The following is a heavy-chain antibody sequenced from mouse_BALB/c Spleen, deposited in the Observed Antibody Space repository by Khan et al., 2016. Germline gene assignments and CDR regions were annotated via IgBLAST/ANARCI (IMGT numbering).Heavy chain of an antibody. V-gene: IGHV5-6-3*01. D-gene: IGHD2-14*01. CDR1: GFTFSTYG. Sequence: EVQLVESGGGLVQPGGSLKLSCAASGFTFSTYGMSWVRQTPDKRLELVATINSNGGSTHYPDSVKGRFTISRDNAKNTLYLQMSSLKSEDTAMYYCARENYRYYFDYWGQGTTLTVSS. J-gene: IGHJ2*01. CDR2: INSNGGST. CDR3: ARENYRYYFDY.